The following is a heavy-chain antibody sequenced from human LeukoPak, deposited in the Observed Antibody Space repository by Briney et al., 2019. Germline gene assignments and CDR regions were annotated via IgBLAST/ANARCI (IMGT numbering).Heavy chain of an antibody. J-gene: IGHJ4*02. CDR1: GGTFSSYA. CDR2: IIPIFGTA. D-gene: IGHD2-2*01. V-gene: IGHV1-69*05. CDR3: AIGPRGFIVVVPGYLDY. Sequence: ASVKVSCKASGGTFSSYAISWVRQAPGQGLEWMGGIIPIFGTANYAQKFQGRVTITTDESTSTAYMELSSLRSEDTAVYYCAIGPRGFIVVVPGYLDYWGQGTLVTVSS.